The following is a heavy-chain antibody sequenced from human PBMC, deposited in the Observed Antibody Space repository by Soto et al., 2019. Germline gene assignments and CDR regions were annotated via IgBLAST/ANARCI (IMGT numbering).Heavy chain of an antibody. D-gene: IGHD3-3*01. CDR1: GYSFTSYG. CDR2: ISAYNGNT. CDR3: ARDPFYYDFWSGYYTASFYWFDP. V-gene: IGHV1-18*01. J-gene: IGHJ5*02. Sequence: ASVKVSCKASGYSFTSYGISWVRQAPGQGLEWMGWISAYNGNTNYAQKLQGRVTMTTDTSASTAYMELRSRRSDDTAVYYCARDPFYYDFWSGYYTASFYWFDPWGQGTLVTVSS.